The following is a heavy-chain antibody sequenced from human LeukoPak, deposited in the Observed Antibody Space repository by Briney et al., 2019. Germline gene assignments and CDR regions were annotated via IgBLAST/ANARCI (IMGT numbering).Heavy chain of an antibody. CDR1: GFTFSSYW. Sequence: PGGSLRLSCAASGFTFSSYWMHWVRQAPGKGLVWVSRINSDGSSTSYADSVKGRFTISRDNAKNTLYLQMNSLRVEDTAVYYCARSPMVRGVEYFDYWGQGTLVTVSS. V-gene: IGHV3-74*01. D-gene: IGHD3-10*01. CDR3: ARSPMVRGVEYFDY. CDR2: INSDGSST. J-gene: IGHJ4*02.